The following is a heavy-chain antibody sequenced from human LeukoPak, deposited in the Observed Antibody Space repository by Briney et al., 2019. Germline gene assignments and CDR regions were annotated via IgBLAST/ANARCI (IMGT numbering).Heavy chain of an antibody. CDR1: GSSISSGDYY. V-gene: IGHV4-30-4*08. J-gene: IGHJ4*02. D-gene: IGHD6-6*01. Sequence: PSETLSLTCTVSGSSISSGDYYWSWIRQPPGKGLEWIGYIYYSGSTYYNPSLKSRVTISVDTSKNQFSLKLSSVTAADTAVYYCARESGYSSSSVDYWGQGTLVTVSS. CDR3: ARESGYSSSSVDY. CDR2: IYYSGST.